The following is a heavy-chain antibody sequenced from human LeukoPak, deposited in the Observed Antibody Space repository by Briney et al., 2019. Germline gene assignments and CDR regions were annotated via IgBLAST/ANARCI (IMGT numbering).Heavy chain of an antibody. J-gene: IGHJ4*02. CDR2: INPNRGGT. D-gene: IGHD6-19*01. CDR1: GYTFTGYY. CDR3: ASVYASGCYFDY. Sequence: ASVGVTCKASGYTFTGYYMHWVRQAPGQGLEWMGWINPNRGGTDYAQKFQGRVTMTRDTSISTAYMELSRLRSDDTAVYYCASVYASGCYFDYWGQGTLVSVPS. V-gene: IGHV1-2*02.